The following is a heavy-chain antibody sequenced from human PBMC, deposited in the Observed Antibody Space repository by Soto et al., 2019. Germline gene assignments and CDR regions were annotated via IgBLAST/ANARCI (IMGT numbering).Heavy chain of an antibody. CDR2: VNPATGHT. D-gene: IGHD3-10*01. V-gene: IGHV1-3*05. CDR3: GRDGWFRDD. J-gene: IGHJ4*02. Sequence: QVQLVQSGAEERKPGASVKLSCRASGYTFISYAIHWVRQAPGQRLEWMGWVNPATGHTEYSQKFQGRVTITRDTSLRTGDTALNSLRSDATAVDYSGRDGWFRDDGGEGTLVTVSS. CDR1: GYTFISYA.